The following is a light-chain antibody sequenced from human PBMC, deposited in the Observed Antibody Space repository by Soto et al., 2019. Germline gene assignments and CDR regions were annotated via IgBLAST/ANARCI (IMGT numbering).Light chain of an antibody. CDR1: SSDVGSYNY. CDR3: SSYSISSTLGV. V-gene: IGLV2-14*01. J-gene: IGLJ2*01. CDR2: DVS. Sequence: QYALTQPASVSGSPGQSITISCTGTSSDVGSYNYVSWYQQHPGKAPKLMIYDVSNRPSGVSNRFSGSKSGNTASLTISGLQAEDEADYYCSSYSISSTLGVFGGGTKLTVL.